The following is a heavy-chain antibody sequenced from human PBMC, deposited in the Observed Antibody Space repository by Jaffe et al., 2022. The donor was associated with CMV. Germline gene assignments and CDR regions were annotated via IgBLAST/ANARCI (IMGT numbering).Heavy chain of an antibody. Sequence: QVTLKESGPVLVKPTETLTLTCTVSGFSLSNARMGVSWIRQPPGKALEWLAHIFSNDEKSYSTSLKSRLTISKDTSKSQVVLTMTNMDPVDTATYYCARIVIGSPPPLYYYYGMDVWGQGTTVTVSS. V-gene: IGHV2-26*01. D-gene: IGHD1-26*01. CDR2: IFSNDEK. CDR1: GFSLSNARMG. J-gene: IGHJ6*02. CDR3: ARIVIGSPPPLYYYYGMDV.